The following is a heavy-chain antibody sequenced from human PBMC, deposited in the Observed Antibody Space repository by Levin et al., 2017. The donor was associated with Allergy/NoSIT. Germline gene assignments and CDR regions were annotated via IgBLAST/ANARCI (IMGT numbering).Heavy chain of an antibody. D-gene: IGHD1-26*01. CDR1: GGTFSSYA. CDR2: IVPMFGTP. J-gene: IGHJ5*02. V-gene: IGHV1-69*13. CDR3: ARGASQWELHWFDP. Sequence: SVKVSCKASGGTFSSYAISWVRQAPGQGLEWMGGIVPMFGTPNYAQKFQGRVTITADESTSTGYMELSSLRSEDTAVYYCARGASQWELHWFDPWGQGTLVTVSS.